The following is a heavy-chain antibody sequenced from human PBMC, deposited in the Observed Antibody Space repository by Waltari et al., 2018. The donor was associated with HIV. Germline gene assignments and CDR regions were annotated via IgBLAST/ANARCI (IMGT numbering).Heavy chain of an antibody. CDR2: IFSSDEK. J-gene: IGHJ4*02. V-gene: IGHV2-26*01. Sequence: HVTLTESGPVLVKTTETLTLTCTVSGFSVSTARIGVSWIRQPPGKDLEWLAHIFSSDEKSYSTSLKSRLTIAKDTSKSQVVITMTNMDRVDTATYYCARIRDGIRVYGSGYYFDYWGQGTLVTVSS. D-gene: IGHD3-10*01. CDR1: GFSVSTARIG. CDR3: ARIRDGIRVYGSGYYFDY.